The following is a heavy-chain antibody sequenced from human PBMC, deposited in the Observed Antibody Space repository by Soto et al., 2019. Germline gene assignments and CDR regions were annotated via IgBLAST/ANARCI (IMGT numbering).Heavy chain of an antibody. J-gene: IGHJ5*02. D-gene: IGHD3-9*01. CDR1: GVTFSSYA. V-gene: IGHV1-69*06. Sequence: SVKVSCKSSGVTFSSYAISWVRQAPGQGLEWMGGIIPIFGTANYAQKFQGRVTITADKSTSTTYMELSSLRSEDTAVYYCESLRRDYAMLTGYYEHNWVDPGG. CDR3: ESLRRDYAMLTGYYEHNWVDP. CDR2: IIPIFGTA.